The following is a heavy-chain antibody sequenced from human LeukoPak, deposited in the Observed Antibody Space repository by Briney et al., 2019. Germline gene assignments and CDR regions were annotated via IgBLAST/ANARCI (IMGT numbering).Heavy chain of an antibody. J-gene: IGHJ4*02. D-gene: IGHD2-2*01. CDR1: GFTFRSNW. CDR3: ARDGGVVVPAAIWGYFDY. Sequence: PGGSLRLSCAASGFTFRSNWMHWIRQAPGKGLVWVSRINSDESSTSYADSVKGRFTISRDNAKNSLYLQMNSLRAEDTAVYYCARDGGVVVPAAIWGYFDYWGQGTLVTVSS. V-gene: IGHV3-74*01. CDR2: INSDESST.